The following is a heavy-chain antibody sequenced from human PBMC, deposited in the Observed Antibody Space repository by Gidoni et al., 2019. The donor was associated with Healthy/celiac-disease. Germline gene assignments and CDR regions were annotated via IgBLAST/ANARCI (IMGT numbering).Heavy chain of an antibody. V-gene: IGHV4-39*01. CDR2: IYYSGST. Sequence: QLQLQESGPGLVKPSETLSLTCTVAGGSIISSSYYWGWIRQPPGKGLEWIGSIYYSGSTYYNPPLKSRVTISVDTSKNQFSLKLSSVTAADTAVYYCARHAEGDSSGSEYFQHWGQGTLVTVSS. CDR1: GGSIISSSYY. D-gene: IGHD3-22*01. J-gene: IGHJ1*01. CDR3: ARHAEGDSSGSEYFQH.